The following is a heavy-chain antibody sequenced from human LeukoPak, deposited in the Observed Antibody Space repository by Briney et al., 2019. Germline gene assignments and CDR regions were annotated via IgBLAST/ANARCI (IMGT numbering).Heavy chain of an antibody. D-gene: IGHD3-22*01. CDR1: GGSISSGGYY. V-gene: IGHV4-31*03. CDR2: IYYSGST. J-gene: IGHJ4*02. Sequence: PSETLSLTCTVSGGSISSGGYYWSWIRQHPGKGLEWIGYIYYSGSTYYNPSLKSRVTISVDTSKNQFSLKLSSVTAADTAVYYCTREAVSDRYDSSGLYYFDYWGQGTLVTVSS. CDR3: TREAVSDRYDSSGLYYFDY.